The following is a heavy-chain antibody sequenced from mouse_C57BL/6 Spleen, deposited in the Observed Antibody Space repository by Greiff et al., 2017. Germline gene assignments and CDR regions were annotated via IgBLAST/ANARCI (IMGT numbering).Heavy chain of an antibody. D-gene: IGHD1-1*01. J-gene: IGHJ2*01. CDR1: GFTFSSYG. CDR3: ARQDGSSSNYFDY. Sequence: EVKLMESGGDLVKPGGSLKLSCAASGFTFSSYGMSWVRQTPDKRLEWVATISSGGSYTSYPDSVKGRFTISRDNAKNTLYLQRSSLKSEDTAMYYCARQDGSSSNYFDYWGQGTTLTVSS. V-gene: IGHV5-6*01. CDR2: ISSGGSYT.